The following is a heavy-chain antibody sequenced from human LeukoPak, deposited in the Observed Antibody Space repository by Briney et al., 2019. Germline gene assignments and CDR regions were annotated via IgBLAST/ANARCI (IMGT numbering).Heavy chain of an antibody. V-gene: IGHV4-38-2*02. J-gene: IGHJ6*03. CDR3: ASPVGATGYNYYYYMGV. Sequence: PSETLSLTCSVSGYCISNSYYWGWIRQPPGKGLEWIASMYHSGDAHYNPSLKSRVTMSIDTSKSQFSLRLSSVTASDTAVYYCASPVGATGYNYYYYMGVWGKGTTVTVFS. CDR1: GYCISNSYY. D-gene: IGHD1-26*01. CDR2: MYHSGDA.